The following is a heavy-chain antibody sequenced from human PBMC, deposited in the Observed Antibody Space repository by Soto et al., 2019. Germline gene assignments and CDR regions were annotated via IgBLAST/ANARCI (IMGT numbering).Heavy chain of an antibody. CDR2: IYWNDDK. Sequence: GSGPTLVNPTQTLTLTCTFSGFSLSTCAVGVGWIRQPPGKALEWLALIYWNDDKRYSPSLKSRLTITKDTSKNQVVLTMTNMDPVDTATYYCAHSGPLLRYFDWHNGAFDIWGQGTMVTVSS. J-gene: IGHJ3*02. CDR3: AHSGPLLRYFDWHNGAFDI. D-gene: IGHD3-9*01. CDR1: GFSLSTCAVG. V-gene: IGHV2-5*01.